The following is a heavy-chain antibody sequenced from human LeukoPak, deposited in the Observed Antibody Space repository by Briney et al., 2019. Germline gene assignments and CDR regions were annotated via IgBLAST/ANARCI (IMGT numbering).Heavy chain of an antibody. J-gene: IGHJ3*02. V-gene: IGHV1-24*01. CDR1: GYTLTELS. D-gene: IGHD3-10*01. CDR2: FDPEDGET. Sequence: ASVKVSCKVSGYTLTELSMHWVRQAPGKGLEWMGGFDPEDGETIYAQKFQGRVTMTRDTSISTAYMELSRLRSDDTAVYYCARAGKLMITMVRGALASKKGFDIWGQGTMVTVSS. CDR3: ARAGKLMITMVRGALASKKGFDI.